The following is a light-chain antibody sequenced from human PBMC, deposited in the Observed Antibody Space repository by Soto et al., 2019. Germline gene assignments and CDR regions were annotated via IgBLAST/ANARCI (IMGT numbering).Light chain of an antibody. CDR1: SSDIGTYNY. CDR3: SSYTVTSVTLYV. Sequence: SVLTQPASVSGPPGQSITISCTGTSSDIGTYNYVSWYQQHPGKAPKVMIYEVSNRPSGVSNRFSGSKSGNTASLTISGLQAEDEADYYCSSYTVTSVTLYVFGTGTKVTVL. V-gene: IGLV2-14*01. J-gene: IGLJ1*01. CDR2: EVS.